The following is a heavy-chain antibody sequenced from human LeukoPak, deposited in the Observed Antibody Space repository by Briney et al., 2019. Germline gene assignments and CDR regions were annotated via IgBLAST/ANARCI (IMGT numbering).Heavy chain of an antibody. J-gene: IGHJ6*02. V-gene: IGHV1-46*01. CDR2: INPSGGST. Sequence: ASVKVSCKAYGYTFTNYYMHWVRQAPGQGLEWMGIINPSGGSTTYAQKIQGRVTLTTDTSTSTVYMELSSLRSDDTSVYYCAREGYGSGRRLGMDVWGQGTTVTVSS. CDR3: AREGYGSGRRLGMDV. D-gene: IGHD3-10*01. CDR1: GYTFTNYY.